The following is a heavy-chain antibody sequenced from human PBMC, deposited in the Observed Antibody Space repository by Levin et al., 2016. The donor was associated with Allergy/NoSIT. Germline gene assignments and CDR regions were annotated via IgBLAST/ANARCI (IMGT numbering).Heavy chain of an antibody. J-gene: IGHJ2*01. CDR2: ISGTASHT. D-gene: IGHD2-2*03. CDR1: GFNFDNYA. V-gene: IGHV3-23*01. CDR3: AKGAGLAGYWYFDL. Sequence: GESLKISCAVPGFNFDNYAINWVRQAPGKGLEWVSSISGTASHTYYPDSMKGRFTISRDNSQNTMYLQMNSLGAEDTAVYYCAKGAGLAGYWYFDLWGRGALVTVSS.